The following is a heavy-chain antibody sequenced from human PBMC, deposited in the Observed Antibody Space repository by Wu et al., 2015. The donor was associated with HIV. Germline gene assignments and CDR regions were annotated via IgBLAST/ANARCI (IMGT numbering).Heavy chain of an antibody. CDR1: GTSWSHFA. V-gene: IGHV1-69*05. D-gene: IGHD2/OR15-2a*01. Sequence: QVQMVQSGAEMKKPGSSVKVSCKASGTSWSHFAMNWVRQAPGQGLEWMGGVIPAFNVINYAQKFQGRVTITTDESTTTVFLEVKSLKSDDTANYYCARGLGIVIPLDPWGQGNPGQCLF. J-gene: IGHJ5*02. CDR3: ARGLGIVIPLDP. CDR2: VIPAFNVI.